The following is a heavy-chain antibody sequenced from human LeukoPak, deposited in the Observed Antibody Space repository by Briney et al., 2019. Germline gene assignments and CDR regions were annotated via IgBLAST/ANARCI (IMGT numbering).Heavy chain of an antibody. CDR3: ARLSTYYDFWRPLDY. J-gene: IGHJ4*02. CDR1: GASVRSHY. CDR2: VSYSVGP. V-gene: IGHV4-59*02. D-gene: IGHD3-3*01. Sequence: PSDTLSLTCTVSGASVRSHYWSWIRLPPGTGLEWIGYVSYSVGPNYHPSLKSRVTISLDTSNDQFALRLNSVTAADTAVYYCARLSTYYDFWRPLDYWGQGTLVTVSS.